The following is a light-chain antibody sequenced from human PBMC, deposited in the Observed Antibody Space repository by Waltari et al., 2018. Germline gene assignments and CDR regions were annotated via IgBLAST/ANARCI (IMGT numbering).Light chain of an antibody. J-gene: IGKJ1*01. Sequence: DIQMTQSPSTLSASVGDRVTITCRASQSINSWLAWYQQKPGKDPKILTYKASSLQPGVPSRFSGSGSGTEFTLTISSLQPDDFATYFCLQYDIYWAFGQGTKVEVK. CDR2: KAS. CDR1: QSINSW. CDR3: LQYDIYWA. V-gene: IGKV1-5*03.